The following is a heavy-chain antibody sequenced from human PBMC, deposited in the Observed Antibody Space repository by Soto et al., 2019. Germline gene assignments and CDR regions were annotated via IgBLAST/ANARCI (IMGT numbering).Heavy chain of an antibody. Sequence: PVKVSCKASGGTFSSYAISWVRQAPGQGLEWMGGIIPIFGTANYAQKFQGRVTITAHKSTSTAYMELSSLRSEDTPVYYCARDTHRDYDSSGYYPRLYDYWGQGTLVTDCS. CDR3: ARDTHRDYDSSGYYPRLYDY. J-gene: IGHJ4*02. CDR1: GGTFSSYA. V-gene: IGHV1-69*06. D-gene: IGHD3-22*01. CDR2: IIPIFGTA.